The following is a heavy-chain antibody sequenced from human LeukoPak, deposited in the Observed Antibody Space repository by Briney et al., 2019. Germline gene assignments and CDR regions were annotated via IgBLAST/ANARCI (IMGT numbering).Heavy chain of an antibody. D-gene: IGHD2-15*01. CDR1: GFTFSSYA. V-gene: IGHV3-23*01. CDR3: AKDGNIVVVVAATPRHYFDY. CDR2: ISGSGGST. Sequence: PGGSLRLSCAASGFTFSSYAMSWVRQAPGKGLEWVSAISGSGGSTYYADSVKGRFTISRDNSKNTLYLQMNSLRAEDTAVYYCAKDGNIVVVVAATPRHYFDYWGQGTLVTVSS. J-gene: IGHJ4*02.